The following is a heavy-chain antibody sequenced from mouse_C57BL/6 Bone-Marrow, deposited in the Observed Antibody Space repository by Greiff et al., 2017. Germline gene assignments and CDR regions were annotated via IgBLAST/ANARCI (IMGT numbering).Heavy chain of an antibody. CDR2: ISNGGGST. Sequence: EVKLVESGGGLVQPGGSLKLSCAASGFTFSDYYMYWVRQTPEKRLEWVAYISNGGGSTYYPDTVKGRFTISRDNAKNTLYLQMSRLKSEDTAMYYCARRPLYYDYDGYAMDYWGQGTSVTVSS. CDR1: GFTFSDYY. D-gene: IGHD2-4*01. J-gene: IGHJ4*01. CDR3: ARRPLYYDYDGYAMDY. V-gene: IGHV5-12*01.